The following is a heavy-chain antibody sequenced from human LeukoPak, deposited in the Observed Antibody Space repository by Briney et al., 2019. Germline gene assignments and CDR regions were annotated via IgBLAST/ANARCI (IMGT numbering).Heavy chain of an antibody. CDR3: ARGCSSTSCYNYNWLDP. V-gene: IGHV1-69*05. J-gene: IGHJ5*02. CDR2: IIPIFGTA. Sequence: SVKVSCKASGGTFSSYAISWVRQAPGQGLEWMGGIIPIFGTANYAQKFQGRVTITTDESTSTAYMELSSLRSEDTAVYYCARGCSSTSCYNYNWLDPWGQGTLVTVSS. CDR1: GGTFSSYA. D-gene: IGHD2-2*02.